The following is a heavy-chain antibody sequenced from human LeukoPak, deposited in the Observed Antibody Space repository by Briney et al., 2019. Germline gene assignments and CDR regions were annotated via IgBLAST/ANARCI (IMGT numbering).Heavy chain of an antibody. CDR1: GFTFSSNG. Sequence: GGSLRLSCAASGFTFSSNGMHWGRQAPGKGLEWVAVTWYDGSNKDYADSVKGRFTISRDNSKNTLYLQMNSLRAEDTAVYYCARDEYSSSWHFDYWGQGTLVTVSS. J-gene: IGHJ4*02. D-gene: IGHD6-13*01. CDR2: TWYDGSNK. CDR3: ARDEYSSSWHFDY. V-gene: IGHV3-33*01.